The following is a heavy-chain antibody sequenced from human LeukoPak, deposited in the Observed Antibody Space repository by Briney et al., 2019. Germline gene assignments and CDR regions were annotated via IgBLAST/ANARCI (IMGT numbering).Heavy chain of an antibody. D-gene: IGHD3-22*01. V-gene: IGHV3-30*03. J-gene: IGHJ4*02. CDR1: GFTFSIYG. CDR3: ARDANYYDSSGLVNY. Sequence: QPGRSLRLSCAASGFTFSIYGMHWVRQAPGKGREWVAVLSYDGSNKYYADSVKGRFTISRDNSKNTLYLQMNSLRAEDTAVYYCARDANYYDSSGLVNYWGQGTLVTVSS. CDR2: LSYDGSNK.